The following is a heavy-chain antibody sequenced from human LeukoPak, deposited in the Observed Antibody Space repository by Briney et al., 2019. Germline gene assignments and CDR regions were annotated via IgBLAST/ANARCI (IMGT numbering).Heavy chain of an antibody. D-gene: IGHD3-22*01. J-gene: IGHJ3*02. Sequence: GESLKISCKDSGYKFTRCWIGWVRQMPGKGLEWMGIIYPGDSDTRYSPSFQGQVTISADKSISTAYLQWSSLKASDTAMYYCARQRSTAYYDSSGLPYDAFDIWGQGTMVTVSS. CDR3: ARQRSTAYYDSSGLPYDAFDI. CDR2: IYPGDSDT. V-gene: IGHV5-51*01. CDR1: GYKFTRCW.